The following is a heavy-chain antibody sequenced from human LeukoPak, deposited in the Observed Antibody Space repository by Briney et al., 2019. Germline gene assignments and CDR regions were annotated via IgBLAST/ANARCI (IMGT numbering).Heavy chain of an antibody. J-gene: IGHJ3*02. V-gene: IGHV4-30-4*02. Sequence: SETLSLTCSVSGGSVSSNNHYWTWIRQPPGKGLEWIGYISYSGNTYYNPSLKSRIIISVDTSKNQFSLKLSSVTAADTAVYYCGGGYAADAFDIWGQGTMVTVSS. D-gene: IGHD2-8*01. CDR1: GGSVSSNNHY. CDR3: GGGYAADAFDI. CDR2: ISYSGNT.